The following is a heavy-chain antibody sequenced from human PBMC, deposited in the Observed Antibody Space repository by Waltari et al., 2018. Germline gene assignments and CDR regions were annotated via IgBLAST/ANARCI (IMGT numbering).Heavy chain of an antibody. V-gene: IGHV4-39*02. J-gene: IGHJ4*02. D-gene: IGHD2-15*01. CDR2: FFYNANT. Sequence: QLHLQESGPGLVKPSETLSLTCSVSGDSISSTSYYWGWIRQPPGKGLEWIGSFFYNANTSYNPYLKSRVSISVDTSKNHFSLQLMSVTAADTAIYYCARPGRVGGGSLMALDYWGQGTLVTVSS. CDR3: ARPGRVGGGSLMALDY. CDR1: GDSISSTSYY.